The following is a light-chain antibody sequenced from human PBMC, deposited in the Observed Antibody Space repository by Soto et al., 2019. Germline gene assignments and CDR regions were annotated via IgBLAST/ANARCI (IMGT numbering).Light chain of an antibody. J-gene: IGKJ1*01. Sequence: EIVLTQSPATLSLSPGERATLSCRASQCVSSSLGWYQQKPGQPPRLLIYDASKRVTGIPARFSGSGSGTDFTLAISSLEPEDFAVYFCQQRTGGWTFGQGTKVEIK. CDR1: QCVSSS. CDR3: QQRTGGWT. CDR2: DAS. V-gene: IGKV3-11*01.